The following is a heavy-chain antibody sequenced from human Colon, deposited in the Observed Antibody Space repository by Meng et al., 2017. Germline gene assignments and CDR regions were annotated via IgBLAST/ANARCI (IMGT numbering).Heavy chain of an antibody. CDR3: ARASYGSGSPLGESWFDP. D-gene: IGHD3-10*01. Sequence: QVQLQESGPGLVKPSQTLSLTCSVSGGSISSGGYYWSWIRQHPGKGLEWIGSIHYSESTYYNPSLKSRVTISVDTSKNQFSLKLSSVTAADTAVYYCARASYGSGSPLGESWFDPWGQGTLVTVSS. J-gene: IGHJ5*02. CDR1: GGSISSGGYY. V-gene: IGHV4-31*03. CDR2: IHYSEST.